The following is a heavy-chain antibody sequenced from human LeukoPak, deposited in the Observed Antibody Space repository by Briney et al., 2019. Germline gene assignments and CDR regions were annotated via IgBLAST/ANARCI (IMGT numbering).Heavy chain of an antibody. Sequence: SETLSLTCTVSGGSISSYYWSWIRQPPGKGLEWIGYIYYSGSTNYNPSLKSRVTISVDTSRNQFSLHLNSVTPEDTAVYYCARRLTQYDCFDPWGQGILVTVSS. V-gene: IGHV4-59*12. J-gene: IGHJ5*02. D-gene: IGHD2-2*01. CDR3: ARRLTQYDCFDP. CDR1: GGSISSYY. CDR2: IYYSGST.